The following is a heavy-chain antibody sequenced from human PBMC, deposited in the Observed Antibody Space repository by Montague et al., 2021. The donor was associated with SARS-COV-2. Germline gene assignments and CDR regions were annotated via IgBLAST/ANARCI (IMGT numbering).Heavy chain of an antibody. CDR3: ARVFPRWLQLDPYFDY. Sequence: SETLSLTCTVSGGSISSSSYYWGWIRQPPGKGLGWIGSIYYSGSTYYNPSLKSRVTISVDTSKNQFSLKLSSVTAADTAVYYCARVFPRWLQLDPYFDYWGQGTLVTVSS. CDR1: GGSISSSSYY. CDR2: IYYSGST. J-gene: IGHJ4*02. V-gene: IGHV4-39*07. D-gene: IGHD5-24*01.